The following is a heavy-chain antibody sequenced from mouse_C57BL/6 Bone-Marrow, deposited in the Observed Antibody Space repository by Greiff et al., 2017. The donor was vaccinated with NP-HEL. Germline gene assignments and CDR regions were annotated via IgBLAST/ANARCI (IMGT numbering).Heavy chain of an antibody. D-gene: IGHD2-3*01. CDR3: TRIIYDGYYVWYFDV. V-gene: IGHV6-6*01. J-gene: IGHJ1*03. CDR2: IRNKANNHAT. Sequence: EVKLQESGGGLVQPGGSMKLSCAASGFTFSDAWMDWVRQSPEKGLEWVAEIRNKANNHATYYAESVKGRFTISRDDSKSSVYLQMNSLRAEDTGIYYCTRIIYDGYYVWYFDVWGTGTTVTVSS. CDR1: GFTFSDAW.